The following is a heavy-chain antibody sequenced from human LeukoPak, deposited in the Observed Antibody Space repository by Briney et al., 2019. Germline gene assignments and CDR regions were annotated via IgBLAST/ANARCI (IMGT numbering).Heavy chain of an antibody. V-gene: IGHV4-59*08. Sequence: SETLSLTCTVSGGSISSYYWSWIRQPPGKGLEWIGYIYYSGSTNYNPSLKSRVTISVDTSKNQFSLKLSSVTAADTAVYYCARSAHYYDSNRGSYFDYWGQGTLVTVSS. CDR3: ARSAHYYDSNRGSYFDY. CDR1: GGSISSYY. D-gene: IGHD3-22*01. CDR2: IYYSGST. J-gene: IGHJ4*02.